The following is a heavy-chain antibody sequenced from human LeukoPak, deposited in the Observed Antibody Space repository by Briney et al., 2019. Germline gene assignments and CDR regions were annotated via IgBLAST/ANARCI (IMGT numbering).Heavy chain of an antibody. D-gene: IGHD1-26*01. CDR1: GFTFNSYA. CDR3: AKDLGRYRNNYFDY. J-gene: IGHJ4*02. Sequence: GGSLRLSCAASGFTFNSYAMSWVRQAPEKGLEWVATISGSGGGTYYADSVKGRFTISRDDSKNTLYLQMNSLRAEDTAVYYCAKDLGRYRNNYFDYWGQGALVTVSS. V-gene: IGHV3-23*01. CDR2: ISGSGGGT.